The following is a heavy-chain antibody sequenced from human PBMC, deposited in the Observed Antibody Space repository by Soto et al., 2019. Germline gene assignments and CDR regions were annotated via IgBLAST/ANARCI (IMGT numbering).Heavy chain of an antibody. CDR1: GGTFSSYA. V-gene: IGHV1-69*12. CDR2: IIRIFGTA. Sequence: QVQLVQSGAEVKKPGSSVKVSCKASGGTFSSYAISWVRQAPGQGLEWMGGIIRIFGTANYAQKFQGRVTITADESTRTAYMELSSLRSEDTAVYYCARNGYCVSTSCYSDYYSGMDVWGQGTTVTVSS. D-gene: IGHD2-2*02. J-gene: IGHJ6*02. CDR3: ARNGYCVSTSCYSDYYSGMDV.